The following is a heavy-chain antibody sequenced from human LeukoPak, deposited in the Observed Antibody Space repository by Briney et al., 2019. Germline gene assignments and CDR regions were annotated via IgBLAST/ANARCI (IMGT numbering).Heavy chain of an antibody. CDR2: INHSGST. Sequence: SETLSLTCAVYGGSFSGYYWSWIRQPPGKGLEWIGEINHSGSTNYNPSLKSRVTISVDTSKNQFSLKLSSMTAADTAVYYCARGPRGPKITMVRGVITRCYFDYWGQGTLVTVSS. V-gene: IGHV4-34*01. CDR1: GGSFSGYY. J-gene: IGHJ4*02. CDR3: ARGPRGPKITMVRGVITRCYFDY. D-gene: IGHD3-10*01.